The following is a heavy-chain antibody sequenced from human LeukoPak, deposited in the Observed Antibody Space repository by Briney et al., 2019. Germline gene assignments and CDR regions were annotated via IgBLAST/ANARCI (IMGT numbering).Heavy chain of an antibody. CDR1: GGSISSGDYY. CDR3: GRGSSWRSFDY. V-gene: IGHV4-30-4*01. J-gene: IGHJ4*02. CDR2: IYYSGST. Sequence: PSETLSLTCTVSGGSISSGDYYWSWIRQPPGKGLEWIGYIYYSGSTYYNPSLKSRVTISVDTSENQFSLKLSSVTAADTAVYYCGRGSSWRSFDYWGQGTLVTVSS. D-gene: IGHD6-13*01.